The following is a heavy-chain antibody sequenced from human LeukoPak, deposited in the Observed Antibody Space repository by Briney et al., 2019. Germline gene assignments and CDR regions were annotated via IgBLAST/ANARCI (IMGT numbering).Heavy chain of an antibody. V-gene: IGHV1-69*13. J-gene: IGHJ4*02. CDR1: GGTFSSYA. CDR2: IIPIFGTA. D-gene: IGHD6-13*01. CDR3: ATRMGIAAAYFDY. Sequence: SVNVSFTASGGTFSSYAISWVRQAPGQGLEWMGGIIPIFGTANYAQKFQGRVTITADESTSTAYMELSSLRSEDTAVYYCATRMGIAAAYFDYWGQGTLVTVSS.